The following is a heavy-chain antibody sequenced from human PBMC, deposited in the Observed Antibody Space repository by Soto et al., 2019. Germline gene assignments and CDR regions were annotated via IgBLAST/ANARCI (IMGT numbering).Heavy chain of an antibody. Sequence: PSETLSLTCAVSGDSISRGYYLAWIRQPPGKGLEYIGNIYHSGTTYYNPSLMSRVTISVDTSKNQFSLNLRSVTAADSAVYYCARTDNAGYYQHFGQGTLVTVSS. D-gene: IGHD3-9*01. J-gene: IGHJ1*01. CDR3: ARTDNAGYYQH. CDR1: GDSISRGYY. V-gene: IGHV4-38-2*01. CDR2: IYHSGTT.